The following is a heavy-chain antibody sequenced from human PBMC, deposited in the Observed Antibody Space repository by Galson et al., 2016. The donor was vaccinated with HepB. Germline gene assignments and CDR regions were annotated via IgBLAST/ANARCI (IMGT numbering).Heavy chain of an antibody. CDR2: FDPEDGET. D-gene: IGHD5-24*01. Sequence: SCKVSGFTLTELSMHWVRQAPGKGLEWLGGFDPEDGETIYAQKFQARVTMPEDTSTDTAYMELSSLISEDTAIYYCATVMSVRWGLPYLDYWGQGTLVTVSS. V-gene: IGHV1-24*01. J-gene: IGHJ4*02. CDR1: GFTLTELS. CDR3: ATVMSVRWGLPYLDY.